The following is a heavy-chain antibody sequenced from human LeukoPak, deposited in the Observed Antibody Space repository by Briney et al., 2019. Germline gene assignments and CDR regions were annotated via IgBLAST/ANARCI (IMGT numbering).Heavy chain of an antibody. CDR1: GFTFSDYW. D-gene: IGHD2-2*01. CDR3: ARGHCSSTSCYVGSFDY. J-gene: IGHJ4*02. Sequence: GGSLRLSCAGSGFTFSDYWMTWVRQTPGKGLEWVAVFWSNGRDKYYSDSVRGRFTVSRDNSKNTLYLQMDSLRAEDTAVYYCARGHCSSTSCYVGSFDYWGRGTLVTVSS. V-gene: IGHV3-33*08. CDR2: FWSNGRDK.